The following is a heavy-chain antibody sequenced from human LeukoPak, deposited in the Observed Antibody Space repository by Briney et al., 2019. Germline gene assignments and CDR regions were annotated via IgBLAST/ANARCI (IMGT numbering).Heavy chain of an antibody. CDR2: TSYDGSNK. J-gene: IGHJ6*02. Sequence: GGSLRLSCAASGFTFSNYGMHWVRQAPGEGLEWVAITSYDGSNKYYADSVKGRFTISRDNSKNTLYLQMSSLRADDTAVYYCAKDLFQTDGYYFYGMDVWGQGTTVTVSS. CDR3: AKDLFQTDGYYFYGMDV. V-gene: IGHV3-30*18. CDR1: GFTFSNYG. D-gene: IGHD3-10*01.